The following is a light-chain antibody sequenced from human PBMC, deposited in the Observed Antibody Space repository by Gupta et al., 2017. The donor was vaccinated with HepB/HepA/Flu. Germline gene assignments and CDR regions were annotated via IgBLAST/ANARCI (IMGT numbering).Light chain of an antibody. V-gene: IGLV2-14*01. Sequence: QSALIQHASVSCSPLQSITITCTGTSSDVGGYNYSSWYQKQPGKAPKLMTYDDSNRPSGFSNRFSGSTSGNTASLTISGLQAEDEDDYYCSSYTSSSTLVFGGGTKLTVL. CDR2: DDS. J-gene: IGLJ2*01. CDR3: SSYTSSSTLV. CDR1: SSDVGGYNY.